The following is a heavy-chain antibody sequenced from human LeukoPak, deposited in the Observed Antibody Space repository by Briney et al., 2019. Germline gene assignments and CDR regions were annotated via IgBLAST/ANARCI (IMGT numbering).Heavy chain of an antibody. Sequence: ASVKVSCKASGYTFTSYYMHWVRQAPGQGLEWMGIINPSGGSTSYAQKFQGRVTMTRDTSTSTVYMELSSLRSEDTAVYYCAREPSIVGATTDFDYWGQGTLVTVSS. D-gene: IGHD1-26*01. CDR3: AREPSIVGATTDFDY. J-gene: IGHJ4*02. CDR2: INPSGGST. CDR1: GYTFTSYY. V-gene: IGHV1-46*01.